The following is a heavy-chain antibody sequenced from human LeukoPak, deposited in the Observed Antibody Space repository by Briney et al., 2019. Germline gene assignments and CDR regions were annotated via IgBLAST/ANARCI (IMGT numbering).Heavy chain of an antibody. D-gene: IGHD6-13*01. J-gene: IGHJ3*02. CDR3: ARLSYLGIAAAGSTFDI. Sequence: PGGSLRLSXAASGFTFSSYWMSWVRQAPGKGLEWVANIKQDGSEKYYVDSVKGRFTISRDNAKNSLYLQMNSLRAEDTAVYYCARLSYLGIAAAGSTFDIWGQGTMVTVSS. CDR1: GFTFSSYW. V-gene: IGHV3-7*01. CDR2: IKQDGSEK.